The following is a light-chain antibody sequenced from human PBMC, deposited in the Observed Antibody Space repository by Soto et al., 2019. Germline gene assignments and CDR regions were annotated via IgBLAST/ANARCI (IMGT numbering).Light chain of an antibody. CDR1: SSDVGGYNY. Sequence: QSALTQPASVSGSPGQSITISCTGTSSDVGGYNYVSWYQQHPGKAPKLMIYDVSNRPSGVSNRFSGSKSVNTASLTISGVQAEDEDDYYCSSYTSSSTLGVFGTGTKVTVL. CDR3: SSYTSSSTLGV. J-gene: IGLJ1*01. CDR2: DVS. V-gene: IGLV2-14*01.